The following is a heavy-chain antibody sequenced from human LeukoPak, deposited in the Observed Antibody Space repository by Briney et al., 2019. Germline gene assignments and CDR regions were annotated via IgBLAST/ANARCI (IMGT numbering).Heavy chain of an antibody. Sequence: GTSVKVSCKASGFTFTSSAMQWVRQARGQRLEWIGWIVVGSGNTNYAQKFQERVTITRDMSTGTAYMELSSLRSEDTAVYYCAASHFYDFWSGRNYYYYMDVWGKGTTVTVSS. V-gene: IGHV1-58*02. J-gene: IGHJ6*03. D-gene: IGHD3-3*01. CDR3: AASHFYDFWSGRNYYYYMDV. CDR1: GFTFTSSA. CDR2: IVVGSGNT.